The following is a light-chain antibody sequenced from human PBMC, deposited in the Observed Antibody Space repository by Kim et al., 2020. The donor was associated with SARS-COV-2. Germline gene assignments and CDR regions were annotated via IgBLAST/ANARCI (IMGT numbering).Light chain of an antibody. CDR3: SSYTSSTTVV. CDR2: DVT. Sequence: GQSIAISCTGTNSDVGAYNYVSWYQQHPGKVPKLLIYDVTNRPSGVSNRFSGSKSGNTASLTISGLQAEDEGDYYCSSYTSSTTVVFGGGTQLTVL. CDR1: NSDVGAYNY. J-gene: IGLJ2*01. V-gene: IGLV2-14*03.